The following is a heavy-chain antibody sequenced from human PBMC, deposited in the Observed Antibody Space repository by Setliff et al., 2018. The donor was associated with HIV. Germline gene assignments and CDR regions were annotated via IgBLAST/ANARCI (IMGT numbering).Heavy chain of an antibody. D-gene: IGHD2-2*01. V-gene: IGHV3-43D*04. Sequence: PGGSLRLSCAASGFTFDRFWMHWVRQAPGKGLEWISLISWNGGSKDYAESVKGRFTISRDNAKNSLFLQMNSLRAEDTAVYYCAREYCNSTSCYGYSGDYWGQGTLVTVSS. CDR1: GFTFDRFW. CDR2: ISWNGGSK. CDR3: AREYCNSTSCYGYSGDY. J-gene: IGHJ4*02.